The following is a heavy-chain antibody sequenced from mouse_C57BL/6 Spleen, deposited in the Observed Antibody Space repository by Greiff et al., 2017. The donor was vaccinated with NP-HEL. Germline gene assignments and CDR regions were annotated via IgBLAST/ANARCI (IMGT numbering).Heavy chain of an antibody. D-gene: IGHD2-12*01. V-gene: IGHV1-19*01. Sequence: VKLLASGPVLVKPGASVKMSCKASVYTFPDYYMNWVKPSHCKSLEWIGVINPYNGGTSYNQKFKGKATLTVDKSSSTAYMELNSLTSEDSAVYYCARKSYYEDAMDYWGQGTSVTVSS. CDR2: INPYNGGT. CDR3: ARKSYYEDAMDY. CDR1: VYTFPDYY. J-gene: IGHJ4*01.